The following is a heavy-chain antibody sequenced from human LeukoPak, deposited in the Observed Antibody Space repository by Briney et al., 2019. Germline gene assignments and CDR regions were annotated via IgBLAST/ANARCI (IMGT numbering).Heavy chain of an antibody. Sequence: GGSLRLSCAASGFTFSSYWMHWVRQAPGKGLVWVSRISGDESSTSYADSVKGRFTISRDNAKNTLFLQMNSLRAGDTAVYYCAGGSTLDRGLVYYWGQGTLVTVSS. J-gene: IGHJ4*02. V-gene: IGHV3-74*01. CDR3: AGGSTLDRGLVYY. CDR2: ISGDESST. CDR1: GFTFSSYW. D-gene: IGHD3-10*01.